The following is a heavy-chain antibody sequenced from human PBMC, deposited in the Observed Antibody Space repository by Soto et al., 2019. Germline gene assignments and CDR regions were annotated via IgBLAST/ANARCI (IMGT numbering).Heavy chain of an antibody. CDR1: GFTFSSYG. D-gene: IGHD2-15*01. Sequence: QVQLVESGGGVVQPGRSLRLSCAASGFTFSSYGMHWVRQAPGKGLEWVAVISYDGSNKYYADSVKGQFTISRDNSKNTLYLQMNSLRAEDTAVYYCAKDLIGVVAATAYYYYGMDVWGQGTTVTVSS. CDR3: AKDLIGVVAATAYYYYGMDV. J-gene: IGHJ6*02. CDR2: ISYDGSNK. V-gene: IGHV3-30*18.